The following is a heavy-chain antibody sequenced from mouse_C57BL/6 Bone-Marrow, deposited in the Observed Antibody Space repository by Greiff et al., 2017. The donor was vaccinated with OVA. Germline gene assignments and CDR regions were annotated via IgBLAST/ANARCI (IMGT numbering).Heavy chain of an antibody. CDR1: GFNIKDDY. Sequence: EVQLQQSGAELVRPGASVKLSCTASGFNIKDDYMHWVKQRPEQGLEWIGWIDPENGDTEYASKFQGKATITADTSSNTAYLQLSSLTSEDTAVYYCTTYTYYDYDDGFDYWGQGTTLTVSS. CDR2: IDPENGDT. CDR3: TTYTYYDYDDGFDY. J-gene: IGHJ2*01. D-gene: IGHD2-4*01. V-gene: IGHV14-4*01.